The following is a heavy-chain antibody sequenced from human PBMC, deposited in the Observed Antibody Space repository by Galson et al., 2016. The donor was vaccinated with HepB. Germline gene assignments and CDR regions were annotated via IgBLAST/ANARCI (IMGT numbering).Heavy chain of an antibody. J-gene: IGHJ4*02. Sequence: SLRLSCAASGFSVSSNYLSWVRQAPGKGLEWVAVIFIAGTTYYADSVKGRFTISRDNSKNTLYLQMNSLRAEDTAVYYCARDSGSVSFDYWGQGTLVTVSS. D-gene: IGHD1-26*01. CDR2: IFIAGTT. CDR3: ARDSGSVSFDY. CDR1: GFSVSSNY. V-gene: IGHV3-53*01.